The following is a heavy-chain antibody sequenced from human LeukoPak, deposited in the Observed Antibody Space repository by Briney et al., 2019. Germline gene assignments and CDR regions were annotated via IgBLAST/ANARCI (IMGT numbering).Heavy chain of an antibody. J-gene: IGHJ4*02. CDR3: AKDPDYTTYGYYFDY. CDR1: GFTFSTYT. V-gene: IGHV3-21*04. D-gene: IGHD4-11*01. Sequence: PGGSLRLSCAASGFTFSTYTMNWVRQAPGKGLEWVSSISINSSYIYYADSVKGRFTISRDNSRNTLYLQMNSLRADDTAVYYCAKDPDYTTYGYYFDYWGQGTLVTVSS. CDR2: ISINSSYI.